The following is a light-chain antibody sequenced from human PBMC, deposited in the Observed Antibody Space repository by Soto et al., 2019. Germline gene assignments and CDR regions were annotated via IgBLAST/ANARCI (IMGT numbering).Light chain of an antibody. CDR2: GAS. CDR3: QQYVTSSWT. V-gene: IGKV3-20*01. J-gene: IGKJ1*01. Sequence: EIVLTQSPGILSLSPGERATLSCRASQSISSSFLAWYQQRPGQSPRLIIYGASSRATGIPDRFSGSGSGTDFTLTISRLDLEDSAFYYCQQYVTSSWTFGQGTKVDIK. CDR1: QSISSSF.